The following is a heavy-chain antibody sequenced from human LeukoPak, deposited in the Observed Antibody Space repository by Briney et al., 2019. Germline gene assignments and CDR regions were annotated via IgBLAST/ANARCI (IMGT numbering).Heavy chain of an antibody. Sequence: ASVTVSCKASGYTFTSYGISWVRQAPGQGLEWMGWISAYNGNTNYAQKLQGRVTMTTDTSTSTAYMELRSLRSDDTAVYYCASWGHGGDYLDVWFDPWGQGTLVTVSS. V-gene: IGHV1-18*01. D-gene: IGHD2-21*02. CDR3: ASWGHGGDYLDVWFDP. CDR1: GYTFTSYG. CDR2: ISAYNGNT. J-gene: IGHJ5*02.